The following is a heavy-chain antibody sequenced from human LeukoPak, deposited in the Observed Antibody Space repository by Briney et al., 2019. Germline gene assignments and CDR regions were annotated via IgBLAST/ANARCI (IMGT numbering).Heavy chain of an antibody. J-gene: IGHJ4*02. Sequence: GGSLRLACAVSRFSLSSHDMHWVRHPTGKGLEWVSVIGTAGNTNYADSVKGRFTISREKAKKSLYLQMDNLRAGETAVYYCARSKSYSSGWTDFDYWGQGTLVTVSS. CDR2: IGTAGNT. D-gene: IGHD6-19*01. CDR3: ARSKSYSSGWTDFDY. V-gene: IGHV3-13*01. CDR1: RFSLSSHD.